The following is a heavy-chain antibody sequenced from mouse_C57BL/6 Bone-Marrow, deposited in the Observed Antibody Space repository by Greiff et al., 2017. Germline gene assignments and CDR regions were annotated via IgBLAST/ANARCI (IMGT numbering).Heavy chain of an antibody. CDR2: INPGSGGT. CDR3: AREGSDYYGSSYWDGAMDY. V-gene: IGHV1-54*01. Sequence: QVQLQQSGAELVRPGTSVKVSCKASGFAFTNYLIEWVKQRPGPGLEWIGVINPGSGGTNYNEKFKGKATLTADKSSSTAYMQLSSLTSEDSAVNFCAREGSDYYGSSYWDGAMDYWGQGTSVTVSS. D-gene: IGHD1-1*01. CDR1: GFAFTNYL. J-gene: IGHJ4*01.